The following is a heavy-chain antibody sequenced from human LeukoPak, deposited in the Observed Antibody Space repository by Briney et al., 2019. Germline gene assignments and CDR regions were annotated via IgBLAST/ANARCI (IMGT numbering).Heavy chain of an antibody. CDR1: GYSFTDYY. CDR2: INPNSGGT. V-gene: IGHV1-2*02. Sequence: GASVKVSCKTSGYSFTDYYMHWGRQAPGQGLEWLGWINPNSGGTSSAQKFQGRLTTTRDTSITTVYMEVRWLTSDDTAIYYCARADRLHGGPYLIGPWGLGTLVTVSS. D-gene: IGHD2-21*01. CDR3: ARADRLHGGPYLIGP. J-gene: IGHJ5*02.